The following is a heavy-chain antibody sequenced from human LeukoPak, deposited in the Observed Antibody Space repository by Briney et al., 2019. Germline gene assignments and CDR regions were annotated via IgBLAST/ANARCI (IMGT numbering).Heavy chain of an antibody. D-gene: IGHD4-17*01. Sequence: GGSLRLSCAASGFPFSASAMTWVRQAPGKRLEWVSHILSTGTTYYADSVRGRFPISRDNSKNTLYLLMTSLRADDTAVYYCATVKYDYGDPVGWFDPWGQGTLVTVSS. CDR1: GFPFSASA. CDR2: ILSTGTT. V-gene: IGHV3-23*01. J-gene: IGHJ5*02. CDR3: ATVKYDYGDPVGWFDP.